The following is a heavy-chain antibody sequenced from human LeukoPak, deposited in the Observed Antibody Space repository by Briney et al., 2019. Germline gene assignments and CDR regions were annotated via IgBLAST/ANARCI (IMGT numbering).Heavy chain of an antibody. J-gene: IGHJ4*02. CDR1: GFTFDDYG. CDR2: INWNGGST. Sequence: PGGSLRLSCAASGFTFDDYGMSWVRQAPGKGLEWVSGINWNGGSTGYADSVKGRFTISRDNAKNSLYLQMNSLRAEDTALYYCARGPTGYYGMYYFDYWGQGTLVTVSS. CDR3: ARGPTGYYGMYYFDY. D-gene: IGHD3-9*01. V-gene: IGHV3-20*04.